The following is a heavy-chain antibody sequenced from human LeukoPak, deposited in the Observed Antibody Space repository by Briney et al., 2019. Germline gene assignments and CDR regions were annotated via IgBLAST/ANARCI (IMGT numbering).Heavy chain of an antibody. CDR1: GFTFSSYA. Sequence: GRALRVSCAASGFTFSSYAMHWVRQAPGKGLGWVAVISYVGSNKYYADSVKGRFTISRDNAKNTLYLQMNSLRAEDTAVYYCARTREPNSYYYDSSGYYFDYWGQGTLVTVSS. D-gene: IGHD3-22*01. V-gene: IGHV3-30-3*01. J-gene: IGHJ4*02. CDR3: ARTREPNSYYYDSSGYYFDY. CDR2: ISYVGSNK.